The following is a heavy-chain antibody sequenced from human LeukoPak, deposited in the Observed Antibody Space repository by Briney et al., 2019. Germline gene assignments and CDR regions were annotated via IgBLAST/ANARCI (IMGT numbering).Heavy chain of an antibody. D-gene: IGHD5-12*01. Sequence: GGSLSLSCAPSGVTFSIFDMHGGRKAPDKGLQGEAVIEYHGHAIHYADSVKGRVTISGDNFRNALYLERNSLRAEDSAVYYCMRGRGGNGYGYWGDNWGQGTLVTVSS. CDR3: MRGRGGNGYGYWGDN. J-gene: IGHJ4*02. CDR1: GVTFSIFD. CDR2: IEYHGHAI. V-gene: IGHV3-33*01.